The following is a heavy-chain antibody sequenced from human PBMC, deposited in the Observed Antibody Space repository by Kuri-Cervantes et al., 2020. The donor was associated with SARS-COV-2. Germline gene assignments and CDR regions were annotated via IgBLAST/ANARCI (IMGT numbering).Heavy chain of an antibody. CDR2: INHSGST. D-gene: IGHD6-19*01. J-gene: IGHJ4*02. CDR3: ARDIAVASGYYFDY. V-gene: IGHV4-34*01. CDR1: GGSFSGYY. Sequence: SESLSLTCAVYGGSFSGYYWSWIRHPPGKGLELIGKINHSGSTNYNPSLKSRVTITVYTAKNQFSLKLSSVIAADTAVYYCARDIAVASGYYFDYWGQGTLVTVSS.